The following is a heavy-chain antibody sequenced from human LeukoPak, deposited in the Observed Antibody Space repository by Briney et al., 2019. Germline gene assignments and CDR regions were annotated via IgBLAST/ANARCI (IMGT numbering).Heavy chain of an antibody. CDR3: AKASDFDSSGFPIDVFDF. D-gene: IGHD3-22*01. J-gene: IGHJ4*02. Sequence: GGSLRPSCAASGFTFSTFDMSWVRQAPGKGLQWVSTISGAGGTTLFADSVKGRFSISRDNSNNKVFLQMNSLRVEDTAVYYCAKASDFDSSGFPIDVFDFSGPGLLVSVAS. CDR1: GFTFSTFD. CDR2: ISGAGGTT. V-gene: IGHV3-23*01.